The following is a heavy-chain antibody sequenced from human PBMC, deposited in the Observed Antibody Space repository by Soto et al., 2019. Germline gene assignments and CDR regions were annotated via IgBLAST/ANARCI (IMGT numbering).Heavy chain of an antibody. J-gene: IGHJ4*02. CDR2: ISGSGGST. V-gene: IGHV3-23*01. D-gene: IGHD1-26*01. CDR3: AKVVAGWELSGPFDY. CDR1: GFTFSSYA. Sequence: PGGSLRLSCAASGFTFSSYAMSWVRQAPGKGLEWVSAISGSGGSTYYADSVKGRFTISRDNSKNTLYLQMNSLRAEDTAVYYCAKVVAGWELSGPFDYWGQGTLVTVSS.